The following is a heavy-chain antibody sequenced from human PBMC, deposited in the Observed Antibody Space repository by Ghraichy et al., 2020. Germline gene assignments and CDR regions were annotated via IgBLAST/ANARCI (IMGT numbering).Heavy chain of an antibody. CDR1: GFTVSSNY. Sequence: GGSLRLSCAASGFTVSSNYMSWVRQAPGKGLEWVSVIYSGGSTYYADSVKGRFTISRDNSKNTLYLQMNSLRAEDTAVYYCARRSGPPEYFQHWGQGTLVTVSS. V-gene: IGHV3-66*02. J-gene: IGHJ1*01. CDR3: ARRSGPPEYFQH. CDR2: IYSGGST.